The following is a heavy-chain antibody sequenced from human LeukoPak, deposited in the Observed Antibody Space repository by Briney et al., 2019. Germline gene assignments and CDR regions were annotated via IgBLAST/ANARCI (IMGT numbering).Heavy chain of an antibody. Sequence: PGGSLRLSCAASGFTLPGHTMTWLRQAPGKGLEWVSIIGGRDDKTYYADSVKGRFTISRDNPRNILHLQLNSLRAEDTAVYYCAKGVRGYYDILTGYSVGYFDYWGQGTLVTVSS. CDR3: AKGVRGYYDILTGYSVGYFDY. J-gene: IGHJ4*02. CDR2: IGGRDDKT. D-gene: IGHD3-9*01. V-gene: IGHV3-23*01. CDR1: GFTLPGHT.